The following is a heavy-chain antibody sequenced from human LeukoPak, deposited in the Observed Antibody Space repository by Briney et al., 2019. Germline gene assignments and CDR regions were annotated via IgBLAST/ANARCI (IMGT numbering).Heavy chain of an antibody. CDR2: IYYSGST. CDR1: GGSISSYY. V-gene: IGHV4-59*01. CDR3: ARFTPQGYGWGGYNRFDP. Sequence: SETLSLTCTVSGGSISSYYWNWIRQTPGKGLEWIGYIYYSGSTNYNPSLKSRVTISVDTSKNQFSLNLTSVTAADTAVYYCARFTPQGYGWGGYNRFDPWGQGTLVTVSS. D-gene: IGHD3-16*01. J-gene: IGHJ5*02.